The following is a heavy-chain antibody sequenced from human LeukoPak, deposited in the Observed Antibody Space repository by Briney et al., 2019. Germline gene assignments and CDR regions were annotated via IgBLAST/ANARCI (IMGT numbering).Heavy chain of an antibody. CDR2: ISSSSSYI. D-gene: IGHD3-9*01. J-gene: IGHJ4*02. Sequence: GGSLRLSCAPSGFTFSSYSMNWVRQAPGKGLEWDTSISSSSSYIYYADSVKGRFTTSRDNAKNSLYLQMNSLRAEDTAVYYCARDPGGVYYDILTGQNDYWGQGTLVTVSS. V-gene: IGHV3-21*01. CDR1: GFTFSSYS. CDR3: ARDPGGVYYDILTGQNDY.